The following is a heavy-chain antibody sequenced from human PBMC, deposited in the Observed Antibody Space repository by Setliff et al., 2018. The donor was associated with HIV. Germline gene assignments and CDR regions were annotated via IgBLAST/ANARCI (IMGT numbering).Heavy chain of an antibody. V-gene: IGHV3-7*03. CDR2: IKADGSDK. CDR1: GFTFSTYW. J-gene: IGHJ4*02. CDR3: ARGHYSSSSG. D-gene: IGHD6-6*01. Sequence: GGSLRLSCAASGFTFSTYWMNWVRQAPGKGLEWVANIKADGSDKYYVDSVRGRFTISRDNAKNSLFLQMNNLRADDTAVYYCARGHYSSSSGWGQGTLVTVSS.